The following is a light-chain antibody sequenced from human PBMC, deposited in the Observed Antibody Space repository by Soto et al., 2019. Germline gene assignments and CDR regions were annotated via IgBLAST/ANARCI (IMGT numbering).Light chain of an antibody. CDR2: DVS. V-gene: IGLV2-14*01. Sequence: QSALTQPASVSGSPGQSITISCTGTSSDVGGYNYVSWYQQHPGKAPKLMIYDVSNGPSGVSNRFSGSKSGNTASLTISGLQAEDEADYYCSSYTSSSTPRVVFGGGTKLTVL. J-gene: IGLJ2*01. CDR3: SSYTSSSTPRVV. CDR1: SSDVGGYNY.